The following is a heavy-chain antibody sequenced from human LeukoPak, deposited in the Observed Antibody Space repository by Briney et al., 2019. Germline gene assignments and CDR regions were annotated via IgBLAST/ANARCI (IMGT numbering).Heavy chain of an antibody. V-gene: IGHV4-34*01. CDR1: GGSFSGYY. D-gene: IGHD2-8*01. J-gene: IGHJ4*02. CDR2: INHSGST. Sequence: SETLSLTCAVYGGSFSGYYWSWIRQPPGKGLEWIGEINHSGSTNYNPSLKSRVTISVDTSKNQFSLKLSSVTAADTAVYYCARDLQWWFDYWGQGTLVTVSS. CDR3: ARDLQWWFDY.